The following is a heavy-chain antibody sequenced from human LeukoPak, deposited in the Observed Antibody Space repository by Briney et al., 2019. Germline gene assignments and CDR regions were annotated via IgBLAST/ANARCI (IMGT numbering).Heavy chain of an antibody. Sequence: ASVKVSCKASGYTFTGYYMHWVRQAPGQGLEWMGWINPNSGGTNYAQKFQGRVTMTTDTSTSTAYMELRSLRSDDTAVYYCARESPPEYYFDYWGQGTLVTVSS. D-gene: IGHD1-14*01. CDR2: INPNSGGT. J-gene: IGHJ4*02. V-gene: IGHV1-2*02. CDR3: ARESPPEYYFDY. CDR1: GYTFTGYY.